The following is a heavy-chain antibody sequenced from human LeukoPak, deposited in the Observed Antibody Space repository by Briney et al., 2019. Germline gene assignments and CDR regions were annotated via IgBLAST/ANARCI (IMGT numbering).Heavy chain of an antibody. Sequence: ASVNVSCKASGYTFTGYYMHWVRQAPGQGLEWMGWISPNSGGTNYAQKLQGRVTMTTDTSTSTAYMELRSLRSDDTAVYYCAREISATYYDSSGYYIFGYWGQGTLVTVSS. CDR3: AREISATYYDSSGYYIFGY. CDR1: GYTFTGYY. CDR2: ISPNSGGT. D-gene: IGHD3-22*01. V-gene: IGHV1-2*02. J-gene: IGHJ4*02.